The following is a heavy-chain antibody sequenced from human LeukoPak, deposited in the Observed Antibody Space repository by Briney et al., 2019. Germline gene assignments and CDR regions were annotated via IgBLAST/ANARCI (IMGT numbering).Heavy chain of an antibody. J-gene: IGHJ4*02. CDR1: GGSISSSSYY. V-gene: IGHV4-39*01. CDR3: AGRTGGSQYWFDY. Sequence: SETLSLTCTVSGGSISSSSYYWGWIRQPPGKGLEWIGSIYYSGSTYYNPSLKSRVTISVDTSKNQFSLKLSSVTAADTAAYYCAGRTGGSQYWFDYWGQGTLVTVSS. D-gene: IGHD2-8*02. CDR2: IYYSGST.